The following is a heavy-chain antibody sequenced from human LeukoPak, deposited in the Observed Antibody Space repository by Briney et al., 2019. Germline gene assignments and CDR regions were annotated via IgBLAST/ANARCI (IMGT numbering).Heavy chain of an antibody. CDR2: INHSGST. V-gene: IGHV4-39*07. J-gene: IGHJ3*02. CDR1: GGSISSSSYY. CDR3: ARGGYDWGWLPDAFDI. Sequence: SETLSLTCTVSGGSISSSSYYWGWLRQPPGKGLEWIVEINHSGSTNYNPSLKSRVTISVDTSKNQFSLKLSSVTAADTAVYYCARGGYDWGWLPDAFDIWGQGTMVTVSS. D-gene: IGHD5-12*01.